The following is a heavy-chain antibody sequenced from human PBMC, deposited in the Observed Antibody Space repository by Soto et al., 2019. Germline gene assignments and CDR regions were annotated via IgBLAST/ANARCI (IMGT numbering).Heavy chain of an antibody. D-gene: IGHD3-3*01. CDR1: SGSFSGYY. CDR3: ARGVGEWSINWSDP. J-gene: IGHJ5*02. CDR2: INHTGST. V-gene: IGHV4-34*01. Sequence: SESLSLTCAVYSGSFSGYYWSWIRQPPGKGLEWIGEINHTGSTNYNPSLKSRVTISVDTSKNQFSLKLSSVTAADTAVYYCARGVGEWSINWSDPWGQGTLVTVSS.